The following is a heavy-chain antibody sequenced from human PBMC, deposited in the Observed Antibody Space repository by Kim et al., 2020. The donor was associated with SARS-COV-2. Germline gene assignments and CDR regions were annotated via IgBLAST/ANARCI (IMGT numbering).Heavy chain of an antibody. CDR1: GFTFSSYA. V-gene: IGHV3-23*01. CDR3: AKRVVDLPHHPSYNSFDP. Sequence: GGSLRLSCAASGFTFSSYAMSWVRQAPGKGLEWVSAISGSGGSTYYADSVKGRFTISRDNSKNTLYLQMNSLRAEDTAVYYCAKRVVDLPHHPSYNSFDPWGQGTLVTVSS. CDR2: ISGSGGST. J-gene: IGHJ5*02. D-gene: IGHD2-15*01.